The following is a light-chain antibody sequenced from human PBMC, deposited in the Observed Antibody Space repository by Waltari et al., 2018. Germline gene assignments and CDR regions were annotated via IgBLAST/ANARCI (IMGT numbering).Light chain of an antibody. J-gene: IGLJ3*02. CDR1: SSDIGVYQY. Sequence: QSALTQPASVSGSPGQSITLSCTGTSSDIGVYQYVSWYPQHPGRTPKLILYEVSDRPSGISYRFSGSKSGSTASLTIAGLQAEDEGHYYCASYTSSGTLVFGGGTELTVL. CDR2: EVS. CDR3: ASYTSSGTLV. V-gene: IGLV2-14*01.